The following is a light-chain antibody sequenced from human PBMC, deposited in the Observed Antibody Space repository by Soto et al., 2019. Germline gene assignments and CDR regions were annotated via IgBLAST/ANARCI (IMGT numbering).Light chain of an antibody. CDR1: QDISDY. J-gene: IGKJ5*01. CDR3: QKFNTAPLT. Sequence: DIQMTQSPSSLSASVGDRVTITCRASQDISDYLAWYQQKPGKVPKLLIYSASTLQSGVPSRFSGSGSGTDFTLSSLQPEDVATYYCQKFNTAPLTFGQGTRLEIK. V-gene: IGKV1-27*01. CDR2: SAS.